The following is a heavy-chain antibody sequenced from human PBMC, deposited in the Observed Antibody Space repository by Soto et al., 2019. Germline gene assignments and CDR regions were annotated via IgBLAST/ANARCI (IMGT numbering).Heavy chain of an antibody. CDR2: IYYSGTT. CDR3: ARREIQRPIDY. J-gene: IGHJ4*02. Sequence: SETLSLTCTVSGDSISSTRWWSWVRQSPGKGLEWIGYIYYSGTTYYNPSLKSRVTMSVDTSKNQFSLKLTSVTAVDTAVYYCARREIQRPIDYWGQGTLVTVSS. CDR1: GDSISSTRW. D-gene: IGHD1-26*01. V-gene: IGHV4-28*01.